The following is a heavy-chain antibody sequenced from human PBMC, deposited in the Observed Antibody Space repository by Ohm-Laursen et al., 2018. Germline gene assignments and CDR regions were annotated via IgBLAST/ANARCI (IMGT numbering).Heavy chain of an antibody. J-gene: IGHJ5*02. Sequence: GSLRLSCSASGFTLSSYWMSWVRQAPGKGLEWVANIKQDGSEEYYVESVRGRFTISRDNAKNSLYLQMNSLRAEDTALYYCAKGRDYNIYNWFDPWGQGTLVTVSS. CDR2: IKQDGSEE. V-gene: IGHV3-7*03. CDR3: AKGRDYNIYNWFDP. CDR1: GFTLSSYW. D-gene: IGHD4-11*01.